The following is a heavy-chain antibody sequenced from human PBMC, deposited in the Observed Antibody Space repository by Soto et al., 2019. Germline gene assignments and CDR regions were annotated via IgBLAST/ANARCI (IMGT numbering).Heavy chain of an antibody. CDR3: ARDTNVLALYSLDA. CDR2: INPGGGSA. Sequence: VDLVHSGAEVKRPGASVTISCKASGSATTKYYIHWVRQAPGRGLEWMGIINPGGGSASYSQKFQGRVTVYRDTSTVTVFMDLSSLRSEYTAVYYCARDTNVLALYSLDAWLQGTTVAVS. J-gene: IGHJ6*01. D-gene: IGHD5-18*01. V-gene: IGHV1-46*01. CDR1: GSATTKYY.